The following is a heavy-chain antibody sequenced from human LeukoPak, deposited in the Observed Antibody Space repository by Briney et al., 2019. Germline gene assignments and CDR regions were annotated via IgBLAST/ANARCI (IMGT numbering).Heavy chain of an antibody. D-gene: IGHD3-9*01. V-gene: IGHV3-7*01. Sequence: GGSLRLSCAASGFTFSSYGMSWVRQAPGKGLEWAANIKQDGSEKYYVDSVKGRFTISRDNAKNSLYLQMNSLRAEDTAVYYCARVRELRYFDWSPGYYYYMDVWGKGTTVTVSS. CDR3: ARVRELRYFDWSPGYYYYMDV. J-gene: IGHJ6*03. CDR2: IKQDGSEK. CDR1: GFTFSSYG.